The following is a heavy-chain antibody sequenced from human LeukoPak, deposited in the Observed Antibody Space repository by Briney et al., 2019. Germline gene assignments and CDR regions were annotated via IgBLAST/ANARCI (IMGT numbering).Heavy chain of an antibody. D-gene: IGHD3-10*01. CDR1: GLTFRTYA. Sequence: GGSLRLSCAASGLTFRTYAMSWVRQAPGKGLEWVSSISDSGGYTFYADSVKGRFTISRDNSKNTVYLQMNSLRAEDTAVYYCAKGRSRWFGELSTDYWGQGTLVTVSS. CDR2: ISDSGGYT. J-gene: IGHJ4*02. V-gene: IGHV3-23*01. CDR3: AKGRSRWFGELSTDY.